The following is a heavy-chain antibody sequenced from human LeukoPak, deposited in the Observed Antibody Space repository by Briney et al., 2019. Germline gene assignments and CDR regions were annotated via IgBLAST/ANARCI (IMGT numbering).Heavy chain of an antibody. J-gene: IGHJ6*02. V-gene: IGHV3-48*04. Sequence: GGSLRLSCAASGFTFSFYSMNWVRQAPGKGLEWVSYISRSSSNIYYADSVKGRFTISRDNAKNSLYLQMNSLRAEDTAVYYCARVLDYYYGMDVWGQGTTVTVSS. CDR1: GFTFSFYS. CDR3: ARVLDYYYGMDV. CDR2: ISRSSSNI.